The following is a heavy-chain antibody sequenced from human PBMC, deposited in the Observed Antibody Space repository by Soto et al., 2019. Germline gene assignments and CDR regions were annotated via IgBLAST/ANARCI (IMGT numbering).Heavy chain of an antibody. D-gene: IGHD3-10*01. J-gene: IGHJ2*01. CDR3: ARKVPGSTSRPDYWYFDL. CDR1: GFTLINDA. V-gene: IGHV3-23*01. Sequence: EVQLLESGGGLVQPGGSLRLSCAGSGFTLINDAMNWVRQAPGKGLEWVSTISGGGDAPFFADSVRGRFTISRDNSKNTVTLQMNNLGVDDTAVYFCARKVPGSTSRPDYWYFDLWGRGTLVTVSS. CDR2: ISGGGDAP.